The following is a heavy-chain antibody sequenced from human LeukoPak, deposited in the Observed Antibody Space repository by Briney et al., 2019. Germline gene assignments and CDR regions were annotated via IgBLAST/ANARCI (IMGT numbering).Heavy chain of an antibody. CDR2: INPNSGGT. CDR3: ARGAVAVPYYMDV. CDR1: GYTFTSYG. J-gene: IGHJ6*03. V-gene: IGHV1-2*02. Sequence: ASVKVSCKASGYTFTSYGISWVRQAPGQGLEWMGWINPNSGGTNYAQKFQGRVTMTRDTSISTAYMELSRLRSDDTAVYYCARGAVAVPYYMDVWGKGTTVTVSS. D-gene: IGHD6-19*01.